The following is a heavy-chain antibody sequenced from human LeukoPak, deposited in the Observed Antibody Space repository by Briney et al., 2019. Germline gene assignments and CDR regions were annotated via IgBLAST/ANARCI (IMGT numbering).Heavy chain of an antibody. CDR3: ARQGGSYSVDY. D-gene: IGHD1-26*01. J-gene: IGHJ4*02. CDR2: INYSGST. V-gene: IGHV4-59*08. Sequence: SETLSLTCTVSGGSISSYYWSWIRQPPGKGLEWIGYINYSGSTNYNPSLKSRVTTPVDTSKNQFSLKLSSVTAADTAVYYCARQGGSYSVDYWGQGTLVTVSS. CDR1: GGSISSYY.